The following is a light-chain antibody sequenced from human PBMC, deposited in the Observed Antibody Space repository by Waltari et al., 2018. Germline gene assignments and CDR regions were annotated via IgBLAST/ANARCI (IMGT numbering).Light chain of an antibody. Sequence: DLVMTLSPESLAVSLGERATISCKTKESVLYSSNNKNHLAWYQQKPGQPPRLLLYWASTRESGVPDRFIGSGSETDFTLTVTSLQAEDVAVYYCQQYYNTPLTFGGGTKVGVK. V-gene: IGKV4-1*01. CDR1: ESVLYSSNNKNH. CDR3: QQYYNTPLT. CDR2: WAS. J-gene: IGKJ4*01.